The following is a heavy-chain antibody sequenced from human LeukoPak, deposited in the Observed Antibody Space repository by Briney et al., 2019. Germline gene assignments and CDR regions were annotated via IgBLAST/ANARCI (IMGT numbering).Heavy chain of an antibody. V-gene: IGHV3-23*01. CDR1: GFTFSSYA. CDR3: AGNFDWLLYGAFDI. D-gene: IGHD3-9*01. CDR2: ISGSGGST. J-gene: IGHJ3*02. Sequence: GGSLRLSCAASGFTFSSYAMSWVRQAPGKGLEWVSAISGSGGSTYYADSVKGRLTISRDNSKNTLYLQMNSLRAEDTAVYYCAGNFDWLLYGAFDIWGQGTMVTVSS.